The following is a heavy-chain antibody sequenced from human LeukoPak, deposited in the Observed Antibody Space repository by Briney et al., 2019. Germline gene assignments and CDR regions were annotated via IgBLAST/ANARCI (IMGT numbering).Heavy chain of an antibody. D-gene: IGHD5-12*01. CDR1: GFTFSTYA. V-gene: IGHV3-23*01. Sequence: GGSLRLSCTASGFTFSTYAMSWVRQAPGKGLQWVSAISGSGGDTYYADSVKGRFTISRDNSKNTLYLQMSSLRAEDTAVYYCAKERKNRIIVATCDYWGQGTLVTVSS. J-gene: IGHJ4*02. CDR3: AKERKNRIIVATCDY. CDR2: ISGSGGDT.